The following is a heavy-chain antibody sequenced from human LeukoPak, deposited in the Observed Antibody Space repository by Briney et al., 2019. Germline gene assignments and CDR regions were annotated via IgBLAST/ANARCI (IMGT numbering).Heavy chain of an antibody. J-gene: IGHJ3*01. D-gene: IGHD5-24*01. CDR3: ARVARDVRAFDL. CDR2: MYHSETS. CDR1: GGSFTRGGNY. Sequence: SQTLSLTCNVSGGSFTRGGNYWSWIRQHPGKGLEWIGYMYHSETSYYNPSLQNRVIISVDTSQNQISLNLRSVTAADTAVYFCARVARDVRAFDLWGQGTLVTVSS. V-gene: IGHV4-31*03.